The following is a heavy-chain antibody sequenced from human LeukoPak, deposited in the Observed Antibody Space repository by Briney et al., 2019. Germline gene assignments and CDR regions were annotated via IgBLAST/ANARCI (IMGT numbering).Heavy chain of an antibody. Sequence: GGSLRLSCAASGFTFDDYTMHWVRHAPGKGLEWVSLISWDGGSTYYADSVKGRFTISRDSSKNSLYLQMNSLRIEDTALYYCAKERGDYGDYALSDWGQGTLVTVSS. CDR3: AKERGDYGDYALSD. CDR2: ISWDGGST. V-gene: IGHV3-43*01. J-gene: IGHJ4*02. D-gene: IGHD4-17*01. CDR1: GFTFDDYT.